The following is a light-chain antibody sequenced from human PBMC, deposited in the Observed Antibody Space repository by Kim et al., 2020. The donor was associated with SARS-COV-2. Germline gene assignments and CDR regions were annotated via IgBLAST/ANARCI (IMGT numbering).Light chain of an antibody. CDR2: GAS. J-gene: IGKJ2*01. V-gene: IGKV3-20*01. CDR3: QQYGSSPYT. CDR1: QSVSSSY. Sequence: EIVLTQSPGTLSLSPGERATLSCRASQSVSSSYLAWYQQKPGQAPRLLIYGASSRATGIPDRFSGSGSGTDFTLTISRLEPEDLAVYYCQQYGSSPYTFGQGTKLAI.